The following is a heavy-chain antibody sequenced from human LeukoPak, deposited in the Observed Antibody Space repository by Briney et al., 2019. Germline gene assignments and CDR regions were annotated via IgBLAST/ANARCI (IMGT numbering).Heavy chain of an antibody. J-gene: IGHJ6*02. V-gene: IGHV1-69*04. Sequence: GASVTVSCKASGGTFSSYAISWVRQAPGQGLEWMGRIITILGIANYAQKFQGRVTITADKSTSTAYMELSSLKSKHTAMYYCARTGQHDQWLVAGPRHYYYYGMDVWGQGTTVTVSS. CDR2: IITILGIA. D-gene: IGHD6-19*01. CDR3: ARTGQHDQWLVAGPRHYYYYGMDV. CDR1: GGTFSSYA.